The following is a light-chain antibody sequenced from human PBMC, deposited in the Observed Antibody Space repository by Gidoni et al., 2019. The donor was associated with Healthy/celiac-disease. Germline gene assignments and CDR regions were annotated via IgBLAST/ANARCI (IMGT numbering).Light chain of an antibody. V-gene: IGKV1-39*01. CDR3: QQSYSTPPYT. CDR1: QSISSY. CDR2: AAS. Sequence: IQMTQSPSSLSASVGARVTITCRASQSISSYLNWYQQKPGKAPKLLIYAASSLQRGVPSRFSGSGSGTDFTLTISSLQPEDFATYYCQQSYSTPPYTFGQGTKLEIK. J-gene: IGKJ2*01.